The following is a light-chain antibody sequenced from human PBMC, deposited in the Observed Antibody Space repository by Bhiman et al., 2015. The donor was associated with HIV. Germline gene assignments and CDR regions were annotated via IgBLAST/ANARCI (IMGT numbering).Light chain of an antibody. CDR2: QDT. J-gene: IGLJ1*01. CDR3: QAWDSSTPLYV. CDR1: KLGDKY. Sequence: SYELTQPPSVSVSPGQTASITCSGDKLGDKYACWYQQKAGQSPVLVIYQDTERPSGIPERFSGSNSGNTATLTISGTQAMDEADYYCQAWDSSTPLYVFGPGTKVTVL. V-gene: IGLV3-1*01.